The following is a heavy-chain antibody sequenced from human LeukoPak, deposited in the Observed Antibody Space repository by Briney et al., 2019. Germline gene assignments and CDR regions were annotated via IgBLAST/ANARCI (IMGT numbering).Heavy chain of an antibody. CDR3: ARGAAGYYKRYYYGMDV. D-gene: IGHD3-9*01. CDR2: ISAYNGNT. CDR1: GYTFTSYG. V-gene: IGHV1-18*04. J-gene: IGHJ6*04. Sequence: ASVKVSCKASGYTFTSYGISWVRQAPGQGREWMGWISAYNGNTNYAQTRQGRVTMTTDTSTSTAYMELRSLRSDDTAVYYCARGAAGYYKRYYYGMDVWGKGTTVTVSS.